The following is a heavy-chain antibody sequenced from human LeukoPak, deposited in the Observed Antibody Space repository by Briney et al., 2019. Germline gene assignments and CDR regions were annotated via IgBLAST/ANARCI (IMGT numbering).Heavy chain of an antibody. J-gene: IGHJ6*02. CDR1: GYTFTSYY. Sequence: ASVKASCKASGYTFTSYYMHWVRQAPGQGLEGMGIINPSGGSTSYAQKFQGRVTMTRDTSTSTVYMELSSLRSEDTAVYYCARDQYYDILTGYYWNGGPWGMDVWGQGTTVTVSS. D-gene: IGHD3-9*01. V-gene: IGHV1-46*01. CDR2: INPSGGST. CDR3: ARDQYYDILTGYYWNGGPWGMDV.